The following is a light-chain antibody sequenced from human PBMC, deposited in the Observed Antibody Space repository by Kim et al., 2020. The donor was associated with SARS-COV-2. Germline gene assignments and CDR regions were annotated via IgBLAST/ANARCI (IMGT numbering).Light chain of an antibody. V-gene: IGKV3-11*01. CDR2: DAS. CDR1: QNIDTY. J-gene: IGKJ4*01. Sequence: PGARATLSCRASQNIDTYVAWYQQRPGQAPRLLIYDASNRATGVPDRFSGSGSGTGFTLTISSLEPEDFSIYYCQQRNSWPPAVTFGGGTKVDIK. CDR3: QQRNSWPPAVT.